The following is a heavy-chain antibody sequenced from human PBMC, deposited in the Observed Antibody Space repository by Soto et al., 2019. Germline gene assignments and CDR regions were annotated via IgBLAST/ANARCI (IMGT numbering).Heavy chain of an antibody. Sequence: TSETLSLTCTVSGGSVSSGSYYWSWIRQPPGKGLEWIGYIYYSGSTNYNPSLKSRVTISVDTSKNQFSLKLSSVTAADTAVYYCARENTISDWFDPWGQGTLVTVSS. CDR1: GGSVSSGSYY. CDR2: IYYSGST. D-gene: IGHD3-3*01. CDR3: ARENTISDWFDP. J-gene: IGHJ5*02. V-gene: IGHV4-61*01.